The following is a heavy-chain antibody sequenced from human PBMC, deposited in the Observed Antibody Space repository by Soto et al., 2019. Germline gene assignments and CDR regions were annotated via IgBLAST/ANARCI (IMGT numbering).Heavy chain of an antibody. V-gene: IGHV4-61*01. CDR1: GGSVSSGSYY. Sequence: QVQLQESGPGLVKPSETLSLTCTVSGGSVSSGSYYWSWIRQPPGKGLEWIGYIYYSGSTNYNPSLKSRVTISVDTSKNQFSLKLSSVTAADTAEYYCARVRRVYGSGSYFDYWGQGTLVTVSS. D-gene: IGHD3-10*01. CDR3: ARVRRVYGSGSYFDY. J-gene: IGHJ4*02. CDR2: IYYSGST.